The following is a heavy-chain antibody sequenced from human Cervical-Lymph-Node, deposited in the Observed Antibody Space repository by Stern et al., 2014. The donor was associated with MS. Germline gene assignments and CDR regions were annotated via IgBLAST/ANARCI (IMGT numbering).Heavy chain of an antibody. CDR1: GGSISEYH. D-gene: IGHD3-9*01. CDR2: VYYSGST. Sequence: QVQLQESGPGLVKPSETLSLTCNVSGGSISEYHWSWIRQPPGKGLEWIGYVYYSGSTNYNPSLKTRVTISVDTSKNQYYLKLNSVTAADTAVYYCARARPDDPLTGYYFRGYWYFDLWGRGTLVTVSS. J-gene: IGHJ2*01. V-gene: IGHV4-59*01. CDR3: ARARPDDPLTGYYFRGYWYFDL.